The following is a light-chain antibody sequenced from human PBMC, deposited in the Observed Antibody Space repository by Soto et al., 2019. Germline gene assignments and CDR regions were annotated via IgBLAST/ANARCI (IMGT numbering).Light chain of an antibody. Sequence: EVVLTQSPGTLSLSPGERATLSCRASQSVSNKYLAWYQQKPGQAPRLLIFGSSDRANGIPDRFSGSGSGTDFTLTISRLEPEDFAVYYCQQYGSSPPYTFGHGTKLEIK. V-gene: IGKV3-20*01. CDR3: QQYGSSPPYT. CDR1: QSVSNKY. J-gene: IGKJ2*01. CDR2: GSS.